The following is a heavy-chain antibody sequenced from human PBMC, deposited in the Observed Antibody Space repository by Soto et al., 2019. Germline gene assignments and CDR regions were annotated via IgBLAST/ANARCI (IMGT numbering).Heavy chain of an antibody. CDR3: ARHERVAYAFDI. D-gene: IGHD1-1*01. Sequence: SETLSLTCTVSGGSISSSSYYWGWIRQPPGKGLEWIGSIYYSGSTYYNPSLKSRVTISVDTSKNQFSLKLSSVTAADTAVYYCARHERVAYAFDIWGQGTMVT. V-gene: IGHV4-39*01. J-gene: IGHJ3*02. CDR2: IYYSGST. CDR1: GGSISSSSYY.